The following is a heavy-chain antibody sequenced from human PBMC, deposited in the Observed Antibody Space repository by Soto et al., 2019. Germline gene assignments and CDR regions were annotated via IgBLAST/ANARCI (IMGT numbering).Heavy chain of an antibody. V-gene: IGHV3-64D*06. CDR1: GFTFSSYA. Sequence: PGGSLRLSCSASGFTFSSYAMHWVRQAPGKGLEYVSAISSNGGSTYYADSVKGRFTISRDNSKNTLYLQMSSLRAEDTAVYYWVKDLIVVVPAAMVGRGAFDIWGQGTMVTVSS. J-gene: IGHJ3*02. CDR3: VKDLIVVVPAAMVGRGAFDI. CDR2: ISSNGGST. D-gene: IGHD2-2*01.